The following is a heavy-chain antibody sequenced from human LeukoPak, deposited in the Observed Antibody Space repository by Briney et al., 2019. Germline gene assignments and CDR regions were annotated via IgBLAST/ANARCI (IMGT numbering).Heavy chain of an antibody. Sequence: GASVKVSCKVSGYTLTELSMHWVRQAPGKGLEWMGGFDPEDGETISAQTFQGRLTMTEDTSTDTAYMELSSLRSEDTAVYYCATYGFYYDTSGYYYWGQGTLVTVSS. V-gene: IGHV1-24*01. CDR2: FDPEDGET. J-gene: IGHJ4*02. D-gene: IGHD3-22*01. CDR1: GYTLTELS. CDR3: ATYGFYYDTSGYYY.